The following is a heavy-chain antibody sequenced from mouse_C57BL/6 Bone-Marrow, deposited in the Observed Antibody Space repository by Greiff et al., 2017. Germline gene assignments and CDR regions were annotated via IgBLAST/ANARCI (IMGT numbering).Heavy chain of an antibody. Sequence: QVTLKVSGPGILQPSQTLSLTCSFSGFSLSTFGMGVGWIRQPSGKGLEWLAHIWWDDDKYYNPALKSRLTISKDTSKNQVFLKIANVDTADTATYYCARIGLRYYGSSGRFAYWGQGTLVTVSA. J-gene: IGHJ3*01. CDR2: IWWDDDK. D-gene: IGHD1-1*01. CDR3: ARIGLRYYGSSGRFAY. CDR1: GFSLSTFGMG. V-gene: IGHV8-8*01.